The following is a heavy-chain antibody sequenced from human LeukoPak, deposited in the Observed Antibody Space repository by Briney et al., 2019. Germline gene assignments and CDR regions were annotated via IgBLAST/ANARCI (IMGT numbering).Heavy chain of an antibody. Sequence: SETLSLTCAVYGGSFSGYYWSWIRQPPGKGLEWIGSFYYSGSTYYNPSLKSRVTISVDTSKNQFSLKLTSVTAADTAVYYCATGGYSNLFDYWGQGTLVTVSS. CDR3: ATGGYSNLFDY. V-gene: IGHV4-34*01. CDR2: FYYSGST. CDR1: GGSFSGYY. J-gene: IGHJ4*02. D-gene: IGHD4-11*01.